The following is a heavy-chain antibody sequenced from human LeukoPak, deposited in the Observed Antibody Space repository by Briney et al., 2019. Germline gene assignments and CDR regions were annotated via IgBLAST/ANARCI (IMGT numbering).Heavy chain of an antibody. D-gene: IGHD2-2*03. CDR1: GYTFTGYY. V-gene: IGHV1-2*02. CDR2: INPNSGGT. J-gene: IGHJ6*03. CDR3: AEGFSTWIFYYMDV. Sequence: ASVKVSCKASGYTFTGYYMHWVRQAPGQGLEWMGWINPNSGGTNYAQKFQGRVTMTRDTSISTAYMELSRLRSDDTAVYYCAEGFSTWIFYYMDVWGKGTTVTVSS.